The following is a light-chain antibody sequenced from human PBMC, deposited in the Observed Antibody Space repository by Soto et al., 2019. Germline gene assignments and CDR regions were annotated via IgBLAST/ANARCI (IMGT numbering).Light chain of an antibody. CDR2: GNS. CDR1: SSNIGAGYD. V-gene: IGLV1-40*01. Sequence: QSVLTQPPSVSGAPGQRVTISCTGSSSNIGAGYDVHWYQQLPGTAPKLLIYGNSNRPSGVPDRFSGSKSGTSASLAITGLQAEDAAYYYGQSGRVFGGGTKLTVL. CDR3: QSGRV. J-gene: IGLJ2*01.